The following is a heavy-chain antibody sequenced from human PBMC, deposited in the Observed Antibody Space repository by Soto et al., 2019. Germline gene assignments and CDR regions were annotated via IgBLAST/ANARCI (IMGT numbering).Heavy chain of an antibody. CDR1: GFTFSSYS. CDR2: ISGGGINT. Sequence: GGSLRLSCAASGFTFSSYSFTWVRQAPGKGLEWVSVISGGGINTPYADAVKGQFTISRDNSKNTMYLQMNSLRADGTAEFYFATVGRANYFDNWGQGTLVNGS. V-gene: IGHV3-23*01. CDR3: ATVGRANYFDN. J-gene: IGHJ4*01.